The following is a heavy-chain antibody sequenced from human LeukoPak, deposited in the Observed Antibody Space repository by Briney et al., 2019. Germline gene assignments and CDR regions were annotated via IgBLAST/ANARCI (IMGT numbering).Heavy chain of an antibody. Sequence: EASVKVSCKASGYTFTGYYMHWVRQAPGQGLEWMGWINPNSGGTNYAQKFQGRVTMTTDTSTSTAYMELRSLRSDDTAVYYCVRGNYCSSTRCYPYSPEYYFDYWGQGTLVTVSS. CDR3: VRGNYCSSTRCYPYSPEYYFDY. CDR2: INPNSGGT. CDR1: GYTFTGYY. V-gene: IGHV1-2*02. J-gene: IGHJ4*02. D-gene: IGHD2-2*01.